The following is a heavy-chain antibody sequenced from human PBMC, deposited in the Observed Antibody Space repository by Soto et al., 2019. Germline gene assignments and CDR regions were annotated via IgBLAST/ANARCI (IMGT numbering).Heavy chain of an antibody. CDR1: GYTFTSYG. D-gene: IGHD6-6*01. J-gene: IGHJ3*02. V-gene: IGHV1-18*01. CDR2: ISAYNGNT. Sequence: ASVKVSCKASGYTFTSYGISWVRQAPGQGLEWMGWISAYNGNTNYAQKLQGRVTMTTDTSTSTAYMELRSLRSDDTAVYYCARDRGRIYSSSSNDAFDIWGQGTMVTVSS. CDR3: ARDRGRIYSSSSNDAFDI.